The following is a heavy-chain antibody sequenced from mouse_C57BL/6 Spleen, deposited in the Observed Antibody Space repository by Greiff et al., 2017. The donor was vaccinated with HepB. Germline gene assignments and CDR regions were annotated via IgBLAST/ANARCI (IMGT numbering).Heavy chain of an antibody. Sequence: VQLQQSGAELVRPGSSVKLSCKASGYTFTSYWMHWVKQRPIQGLEWIGNIDPSDSETHYNQKFKDKATLTVDKSSSTAYMQLSSLTSEDSAVYYCARGSVGVYFDYWGQGTTLTVSS. CDR3: ARGSVGVYFDY. V-gene: IGHV1-52*01. J-gene: IGHJ2*01. CDR1: GYTFTSYW. CDR2: IDPSDSET.